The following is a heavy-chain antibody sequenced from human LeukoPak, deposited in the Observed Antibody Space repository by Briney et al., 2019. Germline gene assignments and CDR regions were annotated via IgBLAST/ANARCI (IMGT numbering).Heavy chain of an antibody. D-gene: IGHD3-3*01. J-gene: IGHJ5*02. V-gene: IGHV3-7*01. CDR2: IKQDGSEK. CDR3: ARVDFRRVDWFDP. Sequence: AGGSLRLSCAASGFTFSSYWMGWVRQAPGKGLEWVANIKQDGSEKYYVDSVKGRFTISRDNAKNSLYLQMNSLRAEDTAVYYCARVDFRRVDWFDPWGQGTLVTVSS. CDR1: GFTFSSYW.